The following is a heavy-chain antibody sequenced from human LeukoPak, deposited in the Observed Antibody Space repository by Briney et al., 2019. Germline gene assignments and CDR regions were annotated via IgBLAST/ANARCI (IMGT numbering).Heavy chain of an antibody. D-gene: IGHD3-10*01. CDR3: VKFRGIQHYNYHMDV. CDR2: IYSSGST. CDR1: GFTVSSNY. J-gene: IGHJ6*03. Sequence: GGSLRLSCAASGFTVSSNYMSWVRQAPGKGLEWVSVIYSSGSTYYADSVKGRFTISRDNSKNTLSLQMNSLRAEDAAVYYCVKFRGIQHYNYHMDVWAKGPRSPSP. V-gene: IGHV3-53*01.